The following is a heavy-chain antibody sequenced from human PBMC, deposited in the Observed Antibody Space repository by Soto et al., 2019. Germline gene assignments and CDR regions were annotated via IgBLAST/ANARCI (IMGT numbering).Heavy chain of an antibody. CDR2: ISYDGSNK. Sequence: GSLRLSCAASGFTFSSYGMHWVRQAPGKGLEWVAVISYDGSNKYYADSVKDRFTISRDNSKNTLYLQMNSLRAEDTAVYYCAKGPELLWFGETDAFDIWGQGTMVTVSS. V-gene: IGHV3-30*18. CDR1: GFTFSSYG. J-gene: IGHJ3*02. CDR3: AKGPELLWFGETDAFDI. D-gene: IGHD3-10*01.